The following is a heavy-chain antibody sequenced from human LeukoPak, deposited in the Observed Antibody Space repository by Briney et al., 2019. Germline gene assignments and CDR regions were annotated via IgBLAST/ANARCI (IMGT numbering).Heavy chain of an antibody. CDR1: GFTFSSHW. CDR2: IKQDGSEK. J-gene: IGHJ6*03. Sequence: AGGSLRLSCAASGFTFSSHWMSWVRQAPGKGLEWVANIKQDGSEKYYVGSVKGRFTISRDNAENSLYLQMNSLRAEDTAVYYCARDGRHSSGFNYYYYYYMDVWGKGTTVTVSS. D-gene: IGHD3-22*01. CDR3: ARDGRHSSGFNYYYYYYMDV. V-gene: IGHV3-7*01.